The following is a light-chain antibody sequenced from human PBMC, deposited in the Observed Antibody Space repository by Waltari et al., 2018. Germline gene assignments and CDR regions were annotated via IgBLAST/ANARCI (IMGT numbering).Light chain of an antibody. V-gene: IGKV1-5*03. CDR3: QHYETYPVS. CDR2: KAS. Sequence: DIQMTQSPSTLSAFVGDTVTITCRASQTITNLLAWYQQRPGKAPKVLIYKASSLESGVPSRFSGSGSGTECTLTISSLQPDDFATYYCQHYETYPVSFGQGTKLEIK. J-gene: IGKJ2*03. CDR1: QTITNL.